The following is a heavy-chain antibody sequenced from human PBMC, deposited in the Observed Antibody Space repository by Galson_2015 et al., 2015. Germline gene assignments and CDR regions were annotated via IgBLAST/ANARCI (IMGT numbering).Heavy chain of an antibody. CDR1: GFTFDDYT. D-gene: IGHD6-19*01. J-gene: IGHJ4*02. V-gene: IGHV3-43*01. Sequence: SLRLSCAASGFTFDDYTMHWVRQAPGKGLEWVSLISWDGGSTYYADSVKGRFTISRDNSKNSLYLQMNSLRTEDTALYYCFRSSGWYEGGSDYWGQGTLVTVSS. CDR2: ISWDGGST. CDR3: FRSSGWYEGGSDY.